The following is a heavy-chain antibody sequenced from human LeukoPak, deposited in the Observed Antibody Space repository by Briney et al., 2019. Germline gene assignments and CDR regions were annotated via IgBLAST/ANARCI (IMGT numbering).Heavy chain of an antibody. CDR2: IRSESSST. CDR1: GFTFSRYT. Sequence: GGSLRLSCAASGFTFSRYTMNWVRQAPGKELEWISNIRSESSSTTYADSVKGRFTITRDNAKNSLYLQINSLRAEDTAVYYCVRDLNWAFDYWGQGTLVTVSS. D-gene: IGHD3-16*01. CDR3: VRDLNWAFDY. V-gene: IGHV3-48*01. J-gene: IGHJ4*02.